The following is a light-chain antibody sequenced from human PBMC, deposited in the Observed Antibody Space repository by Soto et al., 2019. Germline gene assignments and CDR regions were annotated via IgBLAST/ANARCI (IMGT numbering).Light chain of an antibody. CDR3: QQSYSNPLT. V-gene: IGKV1-39*01. Sequence: DVQLTKTPSSLSASVGDRVTVTCRTSQKINNYLNWYQQKPGKAPKLLIYAASSLQSGVPSRFSGSGSGTAFTLAISSLQPEDFATYYCQQSYSNPLTFGQATRLDLK. CDR2: AAS. CDR1: QKINNY. J-gene: IGKJ5*01.